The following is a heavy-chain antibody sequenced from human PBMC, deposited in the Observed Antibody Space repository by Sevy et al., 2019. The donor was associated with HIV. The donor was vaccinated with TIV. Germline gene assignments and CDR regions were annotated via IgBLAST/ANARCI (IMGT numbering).Heavy chain of an antibody. CDR3: AKDLFSSTTVTTSYFDY. J-gene: IGHJ4*02. CDR2: ISGSGGST. CDR1: GFTFSSYA. Sequence: GGSLRLSCAASGFTFSSYAMSWVHQAPGKGLEWVSAISGSGGSTYYADSVKGRFTISRDNSKNTLYLQMNSLRAEDTAVYYCAKDLFSSTTVTTSYFDYWGQGTLVTVSS. D-gene: IGHD4-17*01. V-gene: IGHV3-23*01.